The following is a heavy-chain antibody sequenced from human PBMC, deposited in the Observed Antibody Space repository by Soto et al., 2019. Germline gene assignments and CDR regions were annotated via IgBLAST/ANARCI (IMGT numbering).Heavy chain of an antibody. CDR3: ARAPPLEYCGGDCYSGYFQH. J-gene: IGHJ1*01. CDR1: GFTFSSYS. V-gene: IGHV3-21*01. Sequence: GGSLRLSCAASGFTFSSYSMNWVRQAPGKGLEWLSSISSSSSYIYYADSVKGRFTISRDNAKNSLYLQMNSLRAEDTAVYYCARAPPLEYCGGDCYSGYFQHWGQGTLVTVSS. D-gene: IGHD2-21*02. CDR2: ISSSSSYI.